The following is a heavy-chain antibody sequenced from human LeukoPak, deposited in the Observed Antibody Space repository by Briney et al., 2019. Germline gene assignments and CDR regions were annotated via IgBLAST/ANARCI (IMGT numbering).Heavy chain of an antibody. CDR3: ARDNGVVVPAAHDY. J-gene: IGHJ4*02. CDR2: ISSSSSYI. Sequence: GGSLRLSCAASGFTFSSYSMNWVRQAPGKGLEWVSSISSSSSYIYYADSVKGRFTISRDNAKNSLYLQMNSLRAEDTAVYYCARDNGVVVPAAHDYWGQGTLVTVSS. V-gene: IGHV3-21*01. CDR1: GFTFSSYS. D-gene: IGHD2-2*01.